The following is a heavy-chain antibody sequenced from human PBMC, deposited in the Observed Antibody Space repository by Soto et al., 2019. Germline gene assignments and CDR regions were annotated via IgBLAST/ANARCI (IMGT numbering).Heavy chain of an antibody. V-gene: IGHV3-21*01. CDR2: ISSRSDI. D-gene: IGHD2-21*02. CDR1: GFTFSTYS. J-gene: IGHJ6*02. Sequence: PGGSLRLSCLGSGFTFSTYSINWVREAPGKGLEWVSSISSRSDIYYAVSVKGRFTISRDNAKNSVSLQMNSLRAEDTAVYYCGREYTAWPLAYCLDVWGQGTTVTVSS. CDR3: GREYTAWPLAYCLDV.